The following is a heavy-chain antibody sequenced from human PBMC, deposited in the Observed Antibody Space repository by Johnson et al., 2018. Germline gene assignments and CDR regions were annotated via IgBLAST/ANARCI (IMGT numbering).Heavy chain of an antibody. D-gene: IGHD2-15*01. CDR1: GFTFSSYS. V-gene: IGHV3-21*01. J-gene: IGHJ3*02. Sequence: VQLVESGGGLVKPGGSLRLSCAASGFTFSSYSMNWVRQAPGKGLEWVSSISSSSSYIYYADSVKGRFTISRDNAKNSLYLQMNRLRAEDTAVYYCARDLRGRPPDAFDIWGQGTMVTVSS. CDR3: ARDLRGRPPDAFDI. CDR2: ISSSSSYI.